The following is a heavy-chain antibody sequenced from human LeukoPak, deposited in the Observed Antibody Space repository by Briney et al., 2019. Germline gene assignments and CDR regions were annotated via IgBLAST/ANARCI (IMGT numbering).Heavy chain of an antibody. V-gene: IGHV3-43D*03. J-gene: IGHJ1*01. CDR1: GFTFDDYA. Sequence: GGSLRLSCAASGFTFDDYAMNWVRQVPGKGLEWVSLISWDGGSTYYADSVKGRFTISRDNSKNSLYLQMNSLRAEDTALYYCAKGSGIAAAGYFQHWGQGTLVTVSS. D-gene: IGHD6-13*01. CDR3: AKGSGIAAAGYFQH. CDR2: ISWDGGST.